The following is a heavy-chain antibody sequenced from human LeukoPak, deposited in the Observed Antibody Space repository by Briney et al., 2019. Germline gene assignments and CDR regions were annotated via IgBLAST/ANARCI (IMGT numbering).Heavy chain of an antibody. CDR2: IYHSGSA. D-gene: IGHD3-22*01. CDR1: GGSISSSNW. J-gene: IGHJ2*01. Sequence: KPSETLSLTCAVSGGSISSSNWWSWVRQPPGKGLEWIGEIYHSGSANYNPSLKSRVTMSVDTSKNQFSLKLSSVTAADTAVYYCARADDSSGYYTRYFDLWGRGTLVTVSS. CDR3: ARADDSSGYYTRYFDL. V-gene: IGHV4-4*02.